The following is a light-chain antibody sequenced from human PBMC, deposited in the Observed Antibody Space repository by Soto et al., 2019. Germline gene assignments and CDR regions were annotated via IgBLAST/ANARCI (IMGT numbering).Light chain of an antibody. V-gene: IGKV1-12*01. Sequence: DIQMTQSPSTLSASVGDRVTITCRASQSVSSLLAWYQKKPGKAPNLLIYAASSLQSGVPSRFSGSESGTDFTLTISSLQPEDCAIYFCQQANSFPITFGQGTRLEI. CDR3: QQANSFPIT. CDR1: QSVSSL. CDR2: AAS. J-gene: IGKJ5*01.